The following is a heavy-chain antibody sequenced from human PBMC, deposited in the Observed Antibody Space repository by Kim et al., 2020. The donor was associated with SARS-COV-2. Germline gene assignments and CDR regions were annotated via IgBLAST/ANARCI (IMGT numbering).Heavy chain of an antibody. Sequence: SETLSLTCTVSSGSISSGGYYWSWIRQHPGKGLEWIGYIYYSGSTYYNPSLKSRLTISVDTSKNRFSLKLSSVTAADTAVYYCARVDCAGGCYYSYNWFGPWGKGNLVSVS. D-gene: IGHD2-21*02. CDR2: IYYSGST. CDR1: SGSISSGGYY. J-gene: IGHJ5*02. CDR3: ARVDCAGGCYYSYNWFGP. V-gene: IGHV4-31*03.